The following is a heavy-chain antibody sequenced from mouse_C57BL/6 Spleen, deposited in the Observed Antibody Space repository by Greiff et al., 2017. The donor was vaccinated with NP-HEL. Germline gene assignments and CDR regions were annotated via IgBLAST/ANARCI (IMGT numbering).Heavy chain of an antibody. V-gene: IGHV1-82*01. D-gene: IGHD1-1*01. Sequence: VQLQQSGPELVKPGASVKISCKASGYAFSSSWMNWVKQRPGKGLEWMGRIYPGDGDTNYNGKFKGKATLTADKSSSTAYMQLSSLTSEDSAVYFCARENSCYDYAMDYWGHGTSVTVSS. CDR2: IYPGDGDT. J-gene: IGHJ4*01. CDR3: ARENSCYDYAMDY. CDR1: GYAFSSSW.